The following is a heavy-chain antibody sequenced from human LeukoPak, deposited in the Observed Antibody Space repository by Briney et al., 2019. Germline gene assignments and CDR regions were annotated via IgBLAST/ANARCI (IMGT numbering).Heavy chain of an antibody. CDR1: GFTFSSYS. J-gene: IGHJ4*02. V-gene: IGHV3-48*01. D-gene: IGHD2-2*01. Sequence: PGGSLRLSCAASGFTFSSYSMNWVRQAPGKGLEWVSYISSSSSTIYYADSVKGRFTISRGNAKNSLYRQMNSLRAEDTAAYYCARAVPDYWGQGNLVTVSS. CDR3: ARAVPDY. CDR2: ISSSSSTI.